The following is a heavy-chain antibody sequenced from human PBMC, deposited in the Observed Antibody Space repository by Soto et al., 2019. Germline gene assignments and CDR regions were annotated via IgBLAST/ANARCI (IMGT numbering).Heavy chain of an antibody. D-gene: IGHD3-22*01. J-gene: IGHJ5*02. V-gene: IGHV1-18*01. CDR1: GYTFTSYG. CDR2: ISTYNGNT. Sequence: ASVKVSCKASGYTFTSYGISWVRQAPGQGLEWMGWISTYNGNTNYAQKLQGRVTMTTDTSTSTAYMELRSLRSDDTAVYYCARDEGSGYPDWFDPWGQGTLVTVSS. CDR3: ARDEGSGYPDWFDP.